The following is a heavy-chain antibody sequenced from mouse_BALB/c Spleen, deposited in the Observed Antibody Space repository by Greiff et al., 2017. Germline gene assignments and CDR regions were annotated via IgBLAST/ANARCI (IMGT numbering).Heavy chain of an antibody. CDR1: GFAFSSYD. CDR3: ARHDTTATFAY. Sequence: DVKLVESGGGLVKPGGSLKLSCAASGFAFSSYDMSWVRQTPEKRLEWVAYISSGGGSTYYPDTVKGRFTISRDNAKNTLYLQMSSLKSEDTAMYYCARHDTTATFAYWGQGTLVTVSA. CDR2: ISSGGGST. V-gene: IGHV5-12-1*01. J-gene: IGHJ3*01. D-gene: IGHD1-2*01.